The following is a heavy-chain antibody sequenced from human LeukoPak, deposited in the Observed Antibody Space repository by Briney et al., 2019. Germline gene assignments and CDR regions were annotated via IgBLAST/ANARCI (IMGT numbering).Heavy chain of an antibody. Sequence: GRSLRLSCAASGFTFSSYGMHWVRQAPGKGLEWVSVISYDGSNKYYADSVKGRFTISRDNSKNTLYLQMNSLRAEDTAVYYCAKEEVVSVLGQALFDYWGQGTLVTVSS. J-gene: IGHJ4*02. V-gene: IGHV3-30*18. CDR1: GFTFSSYG. D-gene: IGHD2-15*01. CDR3: AKEEVVSVLGQALFDY. CDR2: ISYDGSNK.